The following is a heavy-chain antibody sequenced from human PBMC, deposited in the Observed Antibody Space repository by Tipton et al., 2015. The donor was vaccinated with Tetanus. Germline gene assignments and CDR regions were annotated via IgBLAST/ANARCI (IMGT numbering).Heavy chain of an antibody. CDR2: ISNSGST. V-gene: IGHV4-31*03. D-gene: IGHD3-10*01. CDR3: ARDRGVRGGYYYYHGMDV. CDR1: GGSISSDGAY. J-gene: IGHJ6*02. Sequence: TLSLTCTVSGGSISSDGAYWSWIRQHPGEGLEWIGYISNSGSTYYNPSLKSRLSISVDTSQKQLSLKVNSVTAADTAVYYCARDRGVRGGYYYYHGMDVWGQGP.